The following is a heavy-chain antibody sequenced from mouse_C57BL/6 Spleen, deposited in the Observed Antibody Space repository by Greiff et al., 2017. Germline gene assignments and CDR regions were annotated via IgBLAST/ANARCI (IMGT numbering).Heavy chain of an antibody. D-gene: IGHD2-3*01. CDR1: GFTFSDYG. CDR3: ASNDYFDY. Sequence: EVTLVESGGGLVKPGGSLKLSCAASGFTFSDYGMHWVRQAPEKGLEWVAYISSGSSTIYYADTVKGRFTISRDNAKNTLFLQMTSLRAEDTAMYYCASNDYFDYWGQGTTLTVSS. V-gene: IGHV5-17*01. CDR2: ISSGSSTI. J-gene: IGHJ2*01.